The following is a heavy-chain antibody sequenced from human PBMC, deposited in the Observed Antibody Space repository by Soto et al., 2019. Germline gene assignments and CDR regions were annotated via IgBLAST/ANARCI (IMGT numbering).Heavy chain of an antibody. CDR1: GDPFSSYA. CDR2: IMSNLART. Sequence: ASVKVSFKASGDPFSSYAISWVRQAPGKGLEWMGKIMSNLARTPYSQKFHVRLTISAYDSTSTAYMDLSSLLSQDTAGYYCARDPLSSFAMDVWGQGTTVTVSS. V-gene: IGHV1-69*13. CDR3: ARDPLSSFAMDV. D-gene: IGHD3-10*02. J-gene: IGHJ6*02.